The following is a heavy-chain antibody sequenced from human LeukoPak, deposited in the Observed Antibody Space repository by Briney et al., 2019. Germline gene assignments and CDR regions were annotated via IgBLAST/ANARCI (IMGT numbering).Heavy chain of an antibody. V-gene: IGHV3-23*01. CDR3: AKSGGRWELLRNYFDY. D-gene: IGHD1-26*01. Sequence: GGSLRLSCAASGFTFSSYAMSWVRQAPGKGVEWVSAISGSGGSTYYADSVKGRFTISRDNSKNTLYLQMNSLRAEDTAVYYCAKSGGRWELLRNYFDYWGQGTLVTVSS. CDR2: ISGSGGST. CDR1: GFTFSSYA. J-gene: IGHJ4*02.